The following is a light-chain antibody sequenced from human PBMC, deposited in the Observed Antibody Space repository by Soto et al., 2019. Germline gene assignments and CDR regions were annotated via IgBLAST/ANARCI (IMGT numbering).Light chain of an antibody. Sequence: DIQITQSPSTLSASVGDRVTITCRASQSISSWLAWYQQKPGKAPKLLIYKASSLESVVPSRFSGSGSGTEFTLTISSLQPDDFATYYCQQYNSYSPYTFGQGTKLESK. J-gene: IGKJ2*01. CDR1: QSISSW. V-gene: IGKV1-5*03. CDR2: KAS. CDR3: QQYNSYSPYT.